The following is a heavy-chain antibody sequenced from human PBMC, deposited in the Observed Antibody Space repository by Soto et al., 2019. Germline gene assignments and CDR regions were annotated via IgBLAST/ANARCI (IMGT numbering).Heavy chain of an antibody. CDR3: ARERSAYYGMDV. J-gene: IGHJ6*02. D-gene: IGHD1-26*01. V-gene: IGHV4-59*01. CDR2: ISYSGST. Sequence: QVQLQESGPGLVKPSETLSLTCTVSGGSISSYFWYWIRQPPGKGLECIGYISYSGSTNYNPSLKSRVTISVDTSKSQFSLKLSSVTAADTAVYYCARERSAYYGMDVWGQGTTVTVSS. CDR1: GGSISSYF.